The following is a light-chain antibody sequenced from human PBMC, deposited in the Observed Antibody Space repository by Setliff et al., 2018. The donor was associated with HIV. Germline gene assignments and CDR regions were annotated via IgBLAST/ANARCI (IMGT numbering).Light chain of an antibody. Sequence: QSVLTQPPSVSGAPGQRVIISCTGVSADFRPVSEVHWYQKLPGTAPKLLISGNTNRPSGVPDRFSGSKSGTSASLAITGLQPEDEAEYYCQSYDITVTGRWVFGGGTQLTVL. J-gene: IGLJ3*02. CDR1: SADFRPVSE. V-gene: IGLV1-40*01. CDR2: GNT. CDR3: QSYDITVTGRWV.